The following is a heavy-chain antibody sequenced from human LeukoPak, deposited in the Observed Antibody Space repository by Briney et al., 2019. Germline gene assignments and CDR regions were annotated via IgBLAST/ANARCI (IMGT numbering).Heavy chain of an antibody. D-gene: IGHD3-10*01. V-gene: IGHV3-7*01. CDR2: IKQDGSEK. Sequence: KGLEWVANIKQDGSEKYYVDSVKGRFTISRDNAKNSLYLQMNSLRAEDTAVYYCARTGDYWGQGTLVTVSS. CDR3: ARTGDY. J-gene: IGHJ4*02.